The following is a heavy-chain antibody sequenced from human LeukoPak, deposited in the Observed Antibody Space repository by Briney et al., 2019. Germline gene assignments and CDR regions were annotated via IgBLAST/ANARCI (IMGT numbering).Heavy chain of an antibody. CDR3: AKRSASEYYFDY. CDR1: GFTFSTFV. D-gene: IGHD2-21*01. V-gene: IGHV3-30*18. J-gene: IGHJ4*02. Sequence: PGGSLRLSCAASGFTFSTFVMHWGRQAPGKGLEWVASISSDGNNQYYVDSVKGRFTISTDNSKNTLYLQMSSLRPEDTAIYYCAKRSASEYYFDYWGQGALVTVSS. CDR2: ISSDGNNQ.